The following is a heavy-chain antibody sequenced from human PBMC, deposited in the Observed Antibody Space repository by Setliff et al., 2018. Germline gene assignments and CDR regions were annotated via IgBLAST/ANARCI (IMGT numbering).Heavy chain of an antibody. Sequence: ASVKVSCKASGGTFSSFPISWVRLAPGQGLECMGGIIPMFATPKYAQKFQDRVTTSADESTTTVYLELRDLRPEDTAVYYCARGPSDLHPFDMWGQGTMVTVSS. J-gene: IGHJ3*02. D-gene: IGHD2-21*02. CDR2: IIPMFATP. CDR3: ARGPSDLHPFDM. CDR1: GGTFSSFP. V-gene: IGHV1-69*13.